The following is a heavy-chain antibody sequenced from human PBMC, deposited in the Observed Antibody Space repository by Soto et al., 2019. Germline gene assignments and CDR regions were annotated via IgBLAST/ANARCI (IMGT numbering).Heavy chain of an antibody. D-gene: IGHD6-13*01. CDR2: IVVGSGNT. Sequence: GASVKVSCKASGFTFTSSGMQWVRQARGQRLEWIGWIVVGSGNTNYAQKFQERVTITRDMSTSTAYMELSSLRSEDTAVYYCAAGAGYYYYYMDVWGKGTTVTVSS. CDR1: GFTFTSSG. CDR3: AAGAGYYYYYMDV. V-gene: IGHV1-58*02. J-gene: IGHJ6*03.